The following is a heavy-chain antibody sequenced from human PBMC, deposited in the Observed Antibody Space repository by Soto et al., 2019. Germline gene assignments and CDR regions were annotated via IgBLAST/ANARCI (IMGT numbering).Heavy chain of an antibody. CDR2: ISYDGSNK. CDR1: GFTFSSYG. V-gene: IGHV3-30*18. D-gene: IGHD6-13*01. Sequence: QVQLVESGGGVVQPGRSLRLSCAASGFTFSSYGMHWVRQAPGKGLEWVAVISYDGSNKYYADSVKGRFTISRDNSKNPLYLQMNSLRAEDTAVYYCAKGGYSSSWYGYYYYGMDVWGQGTTVTVSS. CDR3: AKGGYSSSWYGYYYYGMDV. J-gene: IGHJ6*02.